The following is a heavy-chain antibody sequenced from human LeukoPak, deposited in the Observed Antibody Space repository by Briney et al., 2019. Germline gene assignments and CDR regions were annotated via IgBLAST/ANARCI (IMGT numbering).Heavy chain of an antibody. CDR2: IKQDGEEN. CDR3: ATYSILNAREFRY. J-gene: IGHJ1*01. V-gene: IGHV3-7*01. CDR1: GFTFSRFW. D-gene: IGHD4-11*01. Sequence: GGSLRLSCAASGFTFSRFWMSWVRQAPGKGLEWVANIKQDGEENFYVDSVKGRFTISRDNAKNSLYLQMNSLRAEDTAVYYCATYSILNAREFRYWGQGTLVTVTS.